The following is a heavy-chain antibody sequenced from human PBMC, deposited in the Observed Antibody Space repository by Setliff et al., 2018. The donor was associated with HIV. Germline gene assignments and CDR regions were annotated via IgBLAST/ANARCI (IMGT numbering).Heavy chain of an antibody. V-gene: IGHV1-69*05. CDR2: IIPIFGTA. Sequence: GASVKVSCKASGVTFSNYAISWVRQAPGQGLEWMGGIIPIFGTANYAQKFQGRVTITTDESTITAYMELSSLGSEDTAVYYCARDTGQQLVGFDIWGQGTMVTVSS. CDR3: ARDTGQQLVGFDI. D-gene: IGHD6-13*01. J-gene: IGHJ3*02. CDR1: GVTFSNYA.